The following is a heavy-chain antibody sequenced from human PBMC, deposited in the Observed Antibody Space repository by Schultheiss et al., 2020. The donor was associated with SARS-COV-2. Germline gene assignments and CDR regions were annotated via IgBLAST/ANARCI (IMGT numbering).Heavy chain of an antibody. CDR3: ARGVTRYGDYHYYGMDV. D-gene: IGHD4-17*01. CDR1: GYTFTGYY. J-gene: IGHJ6*02. CDR2: ISAYNGNT. V-gene: IGHV1-18*04. Sequence: ASVKVSCKASGYTFTGYYMHWVRQAPGQGLEWMGWISAYNGNTNYAQKLQGRVTMTEDTSASTAYMELSSLRSEDTAVYYCARGVTRYGDYHYYGMDVWGQGTTVTVSS.